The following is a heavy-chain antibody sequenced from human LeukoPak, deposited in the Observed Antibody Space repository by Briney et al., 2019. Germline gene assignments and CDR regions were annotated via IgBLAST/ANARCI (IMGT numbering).Heavy chain of an antibody. D-gene: IGHD3-10*01. CDR1: GYTLTELS. J-gene: IGHJ3*02. V-gene: IGHV1-24*01. CDR3: ATDLEPYGLYAFDI. CDR2: FDPEDGET. Sequence: GASVKVSCKVSGYTLTELSMHWVRQAPGKGLEWMGGFDPEDGETIYAQKFQGRVTMTEDTSTDTAYMELSSLRSEDTAVYYCATDLEPYGLYAFDIWGQGTMVTVSS.